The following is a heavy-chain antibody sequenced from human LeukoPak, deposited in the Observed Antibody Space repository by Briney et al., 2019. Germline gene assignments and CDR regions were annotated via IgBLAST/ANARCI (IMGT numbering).Heavy chain of an antibody. J-gene: IGHJ4*02. CDR2: INHSGST. CDR3: ARHSLWIQLWSTFDY. CDR1: GGSFSGYY. V-gene: IGHV4-34*01. D-gene: IGHD5-18*01. Sequence: SETLSLTCAVYGGSFSGYYWSWIRQPPGKGLEWIGEINHSGSTNYNPSLKSRVTISVDTSKNQFSLKLSSVTAADTAVYYCARHSLWIQLWSTFDYWGQGTLVTVSS.